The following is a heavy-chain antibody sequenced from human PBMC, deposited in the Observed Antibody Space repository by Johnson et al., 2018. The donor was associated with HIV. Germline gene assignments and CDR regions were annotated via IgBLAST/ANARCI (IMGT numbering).Heavy chain of an antibody. Sequence: VRLVESGGGLVQPGGSLRLSCAASGFTFSSYWMHWVRQAPGKGLVWVSRINSDGSSTSYADSVKGRFTISRDNAKNTLYLQMNSLRAEDTAVYYCAKIRGEMATTDAFDIWGQGTMVTVSS. CDR2: INSDGSST. J-gene: IGHJ3*02. CDR1: GFTFSSYW. V-gene: IGHV3-74*01. D-gene: IGHD5-24*01. CDR3: AKIRGEMATTDAFDI.